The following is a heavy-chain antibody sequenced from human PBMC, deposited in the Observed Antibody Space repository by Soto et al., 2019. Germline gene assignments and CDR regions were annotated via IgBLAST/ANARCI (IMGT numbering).Heavy chain of an antibody. CDR2: IYWDDDN. CDR1: GFSLSTSGVG. J-gene: IGHJ4*02. CDR3: ARRKPYYGDFDY. Sequence: QITLKESGPTLVKPTQTLTLTCTFSGFSLSTSGVGVGWIRQPPGKALEWLAVIYWDDDNRYSPSLKGRLTITKDSSKKQVVLTLTNVDPVDTATYYCARRKPYYGDFDYWGQGTLVTVSS. D-gene: IGHD4-17*01. V-gene: IGHV2-5*02.